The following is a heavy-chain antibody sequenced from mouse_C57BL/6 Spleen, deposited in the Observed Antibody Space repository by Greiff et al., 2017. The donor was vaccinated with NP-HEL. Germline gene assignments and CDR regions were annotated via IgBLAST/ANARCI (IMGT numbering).Heavy chain of an antibody. CDR2: IYPGDGDT. CDR1: GYAFSSYW. J-gene: IGHJ3*01. CDR3: ARMEYQSFAY. D-gene: IGHD5-1*01. Sequence: ESGAELVKPGASVKISCKASGYAFSSYWMNWVKQRPGKGLEWIGQIYPGDGDTNYNGKFKGKATLTADKSSSTAYMQLSSLTSEDSAVYFCARMEYQSFAYWGQGTLVTVSA. V-gene: IGHV1-80*01.